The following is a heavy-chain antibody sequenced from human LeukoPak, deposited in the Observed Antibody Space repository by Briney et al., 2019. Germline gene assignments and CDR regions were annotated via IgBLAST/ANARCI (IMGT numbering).Heavy chain of an antibody. CDR2: IYYSGST. V-gene: IGHV4-39*07. CDR1: GGSISSSSYY. D-gene: IGHD5-18*01. Sequence: SETLSLTCTVSGGSISSSSYYWGWIRQPPGKGLEWIGSIYYSGSTNYNPSLKSRVTISVDTSKNQFSLKLSSVTAADTAVYYCARDDTAILKNWGQGTLVTVSS. CDR3: ARDDTAILKN. J-gene: IGHJ4*02.